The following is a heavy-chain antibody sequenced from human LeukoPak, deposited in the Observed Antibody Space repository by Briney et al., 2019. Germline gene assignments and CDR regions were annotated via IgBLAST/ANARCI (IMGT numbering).Heavy chain of an antibody. J-gene: IGHJ2*01. CDR3: ARDNDSSGYYQGWYFDL. V-gene: IGHV3-7*01. D-gene: IGHD3-22*01. Sequence: GGSLRLSCAASGFTFSNYWMSWVRQAPGKGLEWVANIKQDGSEKYYVDSVKGRFTISRDNAKNSLYLQMNSLRAEDTAVYYCARDNDSSGYYQGWYFDLWGRGTLVTVSS. CDR2: IKQDGSEK. CDR1: GFTFSNYW.